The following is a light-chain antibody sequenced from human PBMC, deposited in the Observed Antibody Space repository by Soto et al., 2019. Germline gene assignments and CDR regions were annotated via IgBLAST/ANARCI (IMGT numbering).Light chain of an antibody. CDR3: QTWGPGIWV. CDR1: SGHSSYA. J-gene: IGLJ3*02. CDR2: LNSDGSH. V-gene: IGLV4-69*01. Sequence: QLVLTQSPSASASXXXXXXXTCTLSSGHSSYAIAWHQQQPEKGPRYLMKLNSDGSHSKGDGIPDRFSGSSSGAERYLTISSLQSEDEADYYCQTWGPGIWVFGGGTKLTVL.